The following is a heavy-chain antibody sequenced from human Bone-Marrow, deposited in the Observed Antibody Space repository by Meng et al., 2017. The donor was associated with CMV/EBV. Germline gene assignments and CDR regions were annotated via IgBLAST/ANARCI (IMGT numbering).Heavy chain of an antibody. J-gene: IGHJ5*02. CDR1: EYTLTGYY. Sequence: ASVKVSCKASEYTLTGYYFHWVRQAPGQGLEWMGWINPTTGGTNYAQKFQGRVTITTDESTSTAYMELSRLRSEDTAVYYCARDRAHYYDRSGYYSDGIWFDPWGQGTLVTGSS. CDR2: INPTTGGT. V-gene: IGHV1-2*02. D-gene: IGHD3-22*01. CDR3: ARDRAHYYDRSGYYSDGIWFDP.